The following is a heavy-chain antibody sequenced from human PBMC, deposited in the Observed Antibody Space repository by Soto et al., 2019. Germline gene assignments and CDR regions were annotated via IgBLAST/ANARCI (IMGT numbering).Heavy chain of an antibody. V-gene: IGHV3-23*01. CDR2: ISGSGGST. D-gene: IGHD2-2*01. J-gene: IGHJ4*02. Sequence: GGSLRLSCAASGFTFSSYAMSWVRQAPGKGLEWGSAISGSGGSTYYADSVKGRFTISRDNPKNTLYLQMNSLSAEDTAVSYCAKERQLLENYFDYWGQGTLVTVSS. CDR3: AKERQLLENYFDY. CDR1: GFTFSSYA.